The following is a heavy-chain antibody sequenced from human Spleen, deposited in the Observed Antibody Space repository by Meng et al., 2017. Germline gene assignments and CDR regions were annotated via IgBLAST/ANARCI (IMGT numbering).Heavy chain of an antibody. CDR1: GFFVSRYA. J-gene: IGHJ4*02. CDR3: ARSFIAAPGGGY. Sequence: GFFVSRYAMHWVRQARGKGLEWVAYIESGGNTFYVDSVRGRFIISRDNSKSTLSLQMNSLRAEDTAVYYCARSFIAAPGGGYWGQGTLVTVSS. CDR2: IESGGNT. V-gene: IGHV3-66*01. D-gene: IGHD6-13*01.